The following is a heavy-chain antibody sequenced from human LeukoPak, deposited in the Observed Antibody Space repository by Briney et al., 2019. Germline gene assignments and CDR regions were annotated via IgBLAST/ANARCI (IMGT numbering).Heavy chain of an antibody. J-gene: IGHJ2*01. CDR2: ISVSGGTT. CDR3: AKDPYASGGSSGWYPLGYWYFDL. V-gene: IGHV3-23*01. CDR1: GFTFRNYA. Sequence: PGGSLRVSCVASGFTFRNYAMTWVRQAPGKGLEWVSTISVSGGTTHYADSVKGRFTISRDNSKNTLYLQMNSLRAEDTAVYYCAKDPYASGGSSGWYPLGYWYFDLWGRGTLVTVSS. D-gene: IGHD6-19*01.